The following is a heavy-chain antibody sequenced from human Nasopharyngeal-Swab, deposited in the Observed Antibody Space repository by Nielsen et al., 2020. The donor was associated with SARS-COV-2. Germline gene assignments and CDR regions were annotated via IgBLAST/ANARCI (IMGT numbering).Heavy chain of an antibody. CDR3: ASEGSGVFGVVIYAFDI. J-gene: IGHJ3*02. Sequence: ASVKVSCKVSGYTLTVLPIHCVRQAPGKGLEWMGTVVPEDGEPIYAQNFQGRVTMTEGTSTYTAYLELSSLRSEDTAVYYCASEGSGVFGVVIYAFDIWGPGTLVTVSS. D-gene: IGHD3-3*01. CDR2: VVPEDGEP. V-gene: IGHV1-24*01. CDR1: GYTLTVLP.